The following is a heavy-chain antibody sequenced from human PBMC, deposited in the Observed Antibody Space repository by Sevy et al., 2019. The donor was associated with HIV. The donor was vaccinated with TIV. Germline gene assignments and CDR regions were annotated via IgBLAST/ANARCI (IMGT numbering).Heavy chain of an antibody. V-gene: IGHV4-38-2*01. CDR1: GYSISSGYY. J-gene: IGHJ4*02. CDR3: ARYSSGWYHSFDY. CDR2: IYHSGST. Sequence: SETLSLTCAVSGYSISSGYYWGWIRQPPGKGLEWIGSIYHSGSTYYNPSLKSRVTISEDTSKNQFSLKLSSVTAADTAVYYSARYSSGWYHSFDYWGQGTLVTVSS. D-gene: IGHD6-13*01.